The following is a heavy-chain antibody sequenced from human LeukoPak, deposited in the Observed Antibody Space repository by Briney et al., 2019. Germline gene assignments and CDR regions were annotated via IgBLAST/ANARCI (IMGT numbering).Heavy chain of an antibody. CDR3: ARETGSAVGSTDFDY. D-gene: IGHD4-17*01. Sequence: GGPLRLSCAASGFTFSSYGMHWVRKAPGKGLEWVAVISYDGSNKYYAASVKGRFTISRDNSKNTLYLQMNSLRAEDTAVYYCARETGSAVGSTDFDYWGQGTLVTVSS. V-gene: IGHV3-30*03. J-gene: IGHJ4*02. CDR2: ISYDGSNK. CDR1: GFTFSSYG.